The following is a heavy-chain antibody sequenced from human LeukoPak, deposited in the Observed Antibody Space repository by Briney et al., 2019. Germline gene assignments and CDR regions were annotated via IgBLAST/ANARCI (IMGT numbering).Heavy chain of an antibody. CDR1: GFNFDDYD. CDR3: AKDIRQWLVYYFDY. V-gene: IGHV3-9*01. CDR2: ISSNSGI. D-gene: IGHD6-19*01. Sequence: GRSLRLSCAGSGFNFDDYDMHWVRHPPGKGLEWVSSISSNSGIAYADSVKGRFTISRDNARNPLYLQMNSLRPEDTALYYCAKDIRQWLVYYFDYWGQGTLVTVSS. J-gene: IGHJ4*02.